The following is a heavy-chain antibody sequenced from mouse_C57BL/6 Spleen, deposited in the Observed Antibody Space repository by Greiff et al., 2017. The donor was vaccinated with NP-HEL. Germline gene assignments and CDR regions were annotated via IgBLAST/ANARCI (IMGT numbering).Heavy chain of an antibody. CDR2: ISSGGDYI. Sequence: EVQLVESGEGLVKPGGSLKLSCAASGFTFSSYAMSWVRQTPEKRLEWVAYISSGGDYIYYADTVKGRFTISRDNARNTLYLQMSSLKSEDTAMYYCTRDRYYDYGFAYWGQGTLFTVSA. CDR3: TRDRYYDYGFAY. CDR1: GFTFSSYA. J-gene: IGHJ3*01. D-gene: IGHD2-4*01. V-gene: IGHV5-9-1*02.